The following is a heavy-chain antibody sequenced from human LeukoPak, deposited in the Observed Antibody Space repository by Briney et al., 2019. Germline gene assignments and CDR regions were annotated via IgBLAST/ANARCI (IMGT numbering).Heavy chain of an antibody. Sequence: PSETLSLTCAVYGGSFSGYYWSWIRQPPGKGLEWIGEINHSGSTNYNPSLKSRVTISVDTSKNQFSLKLSSVTAADTAVYYCARAPKYYYDSSGYYIRGQGTLVTVSS. J-gene: IGHJ4*02. CDR1: GGSFSGYY. D-gene: IGHD3-22*01. CDR2: INHSGST. CDR3: ARAPKYYYDSSGYYI. V-gene: IGHV4-34*01.